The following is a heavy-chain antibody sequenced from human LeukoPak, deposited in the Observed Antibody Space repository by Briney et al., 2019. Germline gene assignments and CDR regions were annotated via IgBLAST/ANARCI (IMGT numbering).Heavy chain of an antibody. V-gene: IGHV3-23*01. Sequence: PGGSLRLSCAASGFTFSDYYMSWIRQAPGKGLEWVSGISGSGDDTPHADSVKGRFTISRDNSKDTLYLQMNNLRAEDTAVYYCAKRGSTAYSTPHFDFWGQGALVTVSS. CDR2: ISGSGDDT. J-gene: IGHJ4*02. CDR3: AKRGSTAYSTPHFDF. CDR1: GFTFSDYY. D-gene: IGHD2-2*01.